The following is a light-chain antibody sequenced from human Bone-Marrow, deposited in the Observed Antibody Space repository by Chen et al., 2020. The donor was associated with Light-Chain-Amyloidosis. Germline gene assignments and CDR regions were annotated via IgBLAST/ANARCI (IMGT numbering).Light chain of an antibody. CDR3: SSYTITNTLV. V-gene: IGLV2-14*01. Sequence: QSALTQPASVSGSPGQSITISCTGTSSDVGGDNHVSWYQQHPDKAPQLRIYEVTNRPSWVPARCSGSESDNTASLTISGLQSEDEADYFCSSYTITNTLVFGSGTRVTVL. J-gene: IGLJ1*01. CDR1: SSDVGGDNH. CDR2: EVT.